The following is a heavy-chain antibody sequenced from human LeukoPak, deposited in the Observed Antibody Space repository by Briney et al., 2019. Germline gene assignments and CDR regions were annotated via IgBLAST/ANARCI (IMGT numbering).Heavy chain of an antibody. CDR1: EYSFATYW. CDR2: IYPGDSDN. J-gene: IGHJ4*02. CDR3: ARGATVTTLGDY. Sequence: GESLKISCQGSEYSFATYWIGWVRQMPGKSLEWMGIIYPGDSDNRYSPSFQGQATISADKSISTAYLQWSTLKASDTAIYYCARGATVTTLGDYWGQGTLVTVSS. D-gene: IGHD4-17*01. V-gene: IGHV5-51*01.